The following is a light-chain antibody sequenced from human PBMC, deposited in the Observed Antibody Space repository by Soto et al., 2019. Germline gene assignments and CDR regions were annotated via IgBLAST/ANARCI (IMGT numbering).Light chain of an antibody. CDR1: QSVLYSSNNKNY. CDR2: WAS. J-gene: IGKJ1*01. V-gene: IGKV4-1*01. Sequence: DIVMTQSPESLAVSLGERATINCRSSQSVLYSSNNKNYLAWYQQKPGQPPKLLIYWASSRESGVPDRFSGSVSGTDFTLTISSLQAEDVATYYCQHYNSYSEAFGQGTKVDIK. CDR3: QHYNSYSEA.